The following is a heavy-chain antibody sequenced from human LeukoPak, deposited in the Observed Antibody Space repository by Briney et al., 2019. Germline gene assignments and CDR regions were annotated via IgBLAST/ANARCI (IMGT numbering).Heavy chain of an antibody. D-gene: IGHD4-17*01. J-gene: IGHJ4*02. V-gene: IGHV4-4*07. CDR1: DGSISSYY. CDR2: IYTSGST. CDR3: AAQGGMTTVNH. Sequence: SETLSLTCTDSDGSISSYYWRWIRQPAGKGLEWIGRIYTSGSTNYNPSLKSRVTMSVDTSKNQFSLKLSSVTAADTAVYYCAAQGGMTTVNHWGQGTLVTVSS.